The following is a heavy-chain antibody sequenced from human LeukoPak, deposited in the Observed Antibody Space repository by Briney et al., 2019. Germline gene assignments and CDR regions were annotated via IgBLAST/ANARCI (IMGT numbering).Heavy chain of an antibody. D-gene: IGHD5-24*01. CDR1: GGSISSYY. CDR3: ASQIVQMSTIYRFDP. Sequence: SETLSLTCTVSGGSISSYYWSWLRQPPGKGLEWAGYIYYSGSIKYNPSLKSRVTISVDTSKSQFSLKLSSVTAADTAVYYCASQIVQMSTIYRFDPWGQGTLVTVSS. V-gene: IGHV4-59*08. J-gene: IGHJ5*02. CDR2: IYYSGSI.